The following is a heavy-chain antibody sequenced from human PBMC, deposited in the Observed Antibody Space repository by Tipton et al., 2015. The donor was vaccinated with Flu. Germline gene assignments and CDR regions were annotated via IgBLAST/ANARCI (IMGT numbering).Heavy chain of an antibody. CDR1: GDSIRSSDYY. CDR3: AKDNDPSNVPHY. V-gene: IGHV4-38-2*02. J-gene: IGHJ4*02. CDR2: IFHSGST. D-gene: IGHD1-1*01. Sequence: TLSLTCTVSGDSIRSSDYYWGWIRQPPGKGLEWIGNIFHSGSTYYNVSLKSRVTISVDTSKNQFSLKLSSVTASDTAVYYCAKDNDPSNVPHYWGQGTLVTVSS.